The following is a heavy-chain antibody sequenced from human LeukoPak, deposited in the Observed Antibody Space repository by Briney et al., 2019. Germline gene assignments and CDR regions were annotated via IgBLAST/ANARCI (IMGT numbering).Heavy chain of an antibody. CDR2: IIPILGIA. J-gene: IGHJ4*02. D-gene: IGHD3-10*01. Sequence: SVKVSCKASGYTFTGYYMHWVRQAPGQGLEWMGRIIPILGIANYAQKFQGRVTITADKSTSTAYMEVSGLRSEDTAVYYCARDPRGFGELPYYFDYWGQGTLVTVSS. CDR3: ARDPRGFGELPYYFDY. CDR1: GYTFTGYY. V-gene: IGHV1-69*04.